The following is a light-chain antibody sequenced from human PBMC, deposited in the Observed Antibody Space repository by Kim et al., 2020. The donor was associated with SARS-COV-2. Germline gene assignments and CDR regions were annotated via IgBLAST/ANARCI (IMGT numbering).Light chain of an antibody. V-gene: IGKV6D-21*02. Sequence: VHPKEKVTITCRASQSIGDSIHWYQQKPDQSPKLLIKYASQSVSGVPSRFSGSGSGTDFTLTIKGLEAEDAAAYYCHQSNTLPRTFGQGTKVDIK. J-gene: IGKJ1*01. CDR3: HQSNTLPRT. CDR1: QSIGDS. CDR2: YAS.